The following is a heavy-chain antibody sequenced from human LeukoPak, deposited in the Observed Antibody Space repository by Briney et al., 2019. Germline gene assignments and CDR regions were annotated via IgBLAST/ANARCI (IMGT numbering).Heavy chain of an antibody. CDR3: ARSAVRGVIRAIWFDP. V-gene: IGHV4-31*03. CDR1: GGSLSSSNYY. D-gene: IGHD3-10*01. CDR2: IYYSGST. Sequence: SETLSLTCTVSGGSLSSSNYYWSWIRQHRGKGLEWFAYIYYSGSTYYNPSLKSRVTISVDTSKNQFSLKLSSVTAADTAVYYCARSAVRGVIRAIWFDPWGQGTLVTVS. J-gene: IGHJ5*02.